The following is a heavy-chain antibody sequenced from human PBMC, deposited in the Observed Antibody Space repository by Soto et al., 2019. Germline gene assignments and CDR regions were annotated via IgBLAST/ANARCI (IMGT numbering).Heavy chain of an antibody. CDR2: ISWNSVSI. CDR3: AKDMENGYNPYYYYGMDV. J-gene: IGHJ6*02. D-gene: IGHD3-10*01. CDR1: GFNFNDYG. V-gene: IGHV3-9*01. Sequence: GGSLRLSCVASGFNFNDYGMHWVRQAPGKGLEWVSSISWNSVSIGYADSVKGRFTISRDNAKNSLYLQMNSLRAEDTALYYCAKDMENGYNPYYYYGMDVWGQVTTVTVSS.